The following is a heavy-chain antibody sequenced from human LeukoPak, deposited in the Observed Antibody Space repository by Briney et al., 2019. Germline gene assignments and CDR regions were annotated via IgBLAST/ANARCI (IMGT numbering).Heavy chain of an antibody. Sequence: KASETLSLTCTVSGGSIRSYYWSWIRQPPGKGLEWIGYIYYSGSTNYNPSLKSRVTISVDTSKNQLSLKLSAVTAADTAVYYCARHTSSGSYCGMDVWGQGTTVTVSS. J-gene: IGHJ6*02. CDR1: GGSIRSYY. CDR2: IYYSGST. V-gene: IGHV4-59*08. CDR3: ARHTSSGSYCGMDV. D-gene: IGHD1-26*01.